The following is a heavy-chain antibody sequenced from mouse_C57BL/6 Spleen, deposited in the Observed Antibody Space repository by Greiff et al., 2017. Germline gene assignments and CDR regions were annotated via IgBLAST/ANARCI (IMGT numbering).Heavy chain of an antibody. CDR1: GYAFSSSW. Sequence: QVQLQQSGPELVKPGASVKISCKASGYAFSSSWMNWVKQRPGKGLEWIGRIDPGDGDTNYNGKFKGKATLTADKSSSTAYMQLISLTSEDSAVYFCASEDFDYWGQGTTLTVSS. J-gene: IGHJ2*01. V-gene: IGHV1-82*01. CDR3: ASEDFDY. CDR2: IDPGDGDT.